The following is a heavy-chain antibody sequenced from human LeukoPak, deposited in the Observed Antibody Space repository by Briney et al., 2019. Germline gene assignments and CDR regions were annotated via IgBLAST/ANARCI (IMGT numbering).Heavy chain of an antibody. J-gene: IGHJ4*02. D-gene: IGHD3-22*01. Sequence: GGSLRLSCAASGFTFSSYAMHWVRQAPGKGLEWVAVISYDGSNKYYADSVKGRFTVSRDNAKNSLYLQMNSLRAEDTAFYYCARGWTRSSGFDYWGQGTLVTVSS. CDR3: ARGWTRSSGFDY. V-gene: IGHV3-30*04. CDR2: ISYDGSNK. CDR1: GFTFSSYA.